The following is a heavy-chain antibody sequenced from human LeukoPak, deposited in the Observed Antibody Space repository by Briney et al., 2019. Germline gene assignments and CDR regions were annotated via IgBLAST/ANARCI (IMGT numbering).Heavy chain of an antibody. CDR2: INSDGSST. CDR3: AGDLDSRGYSWFDY. J-gene: IGHJ4*02. CDR1: GFTFSSYS. V-gene: IGHV3-74*01. D-gene: IGHD3-22*01. Sequence: GGSLRLSCAASGFTFSSYSMNWVRQAPGKGLVWVSRINSDGSSTSYADSVKGRFTISRDNAKNTLYLQMNSLRAEDTAVYYCAGDLDSRGYSWFDYWGQGTLVTVSS.